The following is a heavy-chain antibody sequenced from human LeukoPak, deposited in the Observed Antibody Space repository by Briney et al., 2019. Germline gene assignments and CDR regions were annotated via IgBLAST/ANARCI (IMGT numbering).Heavy chain of an antibody. D-gene: IGHD4/OR15-4a*01. V-gene: IGHV3-11*01. CDR3: AKVAYGAYTDFDY. J-gene: IGHJ4*01. CDR2: ISGSGGTP. CDR1: GFTFSDYY. Sequence: GGSLRLSCAASGFTFSDYYMSWIRQAPGKGLEWVSYISGSGGTPYYADSVKGRFTFSRDNSKNTLYLQMNSLRAEDTAVYYCAKVAYGAYTDFDYWGQGTLVTVSS.